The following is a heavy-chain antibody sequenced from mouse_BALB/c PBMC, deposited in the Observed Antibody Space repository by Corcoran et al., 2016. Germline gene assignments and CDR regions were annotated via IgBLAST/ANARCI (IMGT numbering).Heavy chain of an antibody. D-gene: IGHD2-4*01. J-gene: IGHJ3*01. CDR2: IYPGSGNT. CDR1: GYTFTDYY. CDR3: ARSNDYGAWFAY. V-gene: IGHV1-84*02. Sequence: QIQLQQSGPERVKPGASVKISCKASGYTFTDYYINWVKQKPGQGLEWIGWIYPGSGNTKYNEKFKGKATLTVDTSSSTAYMQLSSLTSEDTAVYFCARSNDYGAWFAYWGQGTLVTVSA.